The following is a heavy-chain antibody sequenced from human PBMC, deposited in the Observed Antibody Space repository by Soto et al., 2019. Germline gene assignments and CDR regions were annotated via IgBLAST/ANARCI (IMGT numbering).Heavy chain of an antibody. CDR3: ARPANAVADDLDL. V-gene: IGHV5-51*01. CDR1: GYPFTIYW. D-gene: IGHD1-1*01. CDR2: IYPSDSDT. Sequence: PGESLEISCQVSGYPFTIYWIGWGRQMPGKGLEWMGIIYPSDSDTRYSPPFQGQVTISADQSINTAYLPWDSLKASDTAIYYCARPANAVADDLDLWGQGTPVTVSS. J-gene: IGHJ5*02.